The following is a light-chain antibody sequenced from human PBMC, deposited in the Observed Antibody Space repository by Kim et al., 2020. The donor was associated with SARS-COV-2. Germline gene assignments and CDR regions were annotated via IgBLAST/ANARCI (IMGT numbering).Light chain of an antibody. Sequence: SVSPGKRATLSCRASHSVSSNLAWYQQKPGQAPRLLIHGASTRATGIPGRFSGSGSGTEFTLTISSLQSEDFAVYYCQQYNNWSYTFGQGTKLEI. CDR2: GAS. J-gene: IGKJ2*01. CDR3: QQYNNWSYT. V-gene: IGKV3-15*01. CDR1: HSVSSN.